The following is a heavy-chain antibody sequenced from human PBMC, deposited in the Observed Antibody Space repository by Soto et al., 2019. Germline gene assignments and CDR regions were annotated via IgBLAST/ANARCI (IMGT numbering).Heavy chain of an antibody. CDR2: IYWDDDK. J-gene: IGHJ4*02. D-gene: IGHD2-15*01. V-gene: IGHV2-5*02. CDR1: GFSLSTSGVG. Sequence: QITLKESGPTLVKPTQTLTLTCTFSGFSLSTSGVGVGWVRQPPGKALEWLALIYWDDDKRYSPSLKSRLTITKDTYRNHVVLKMTNLDPMDTATYYCARRISSGGTFDYWGQGTLVTVSS. CDR3: ARRISSGGTFDY.